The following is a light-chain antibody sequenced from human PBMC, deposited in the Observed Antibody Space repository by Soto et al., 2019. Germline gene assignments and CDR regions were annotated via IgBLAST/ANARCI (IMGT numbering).Light chain of an antibody. CDR3: SSYTSSSTSNYV. V-gene: IGLV2-14*01. J-gene: IGLJ1*01. CDR2: EVS. CDR1: SSDVGGYNY. Sequence: QSVLTQPASVSGSPGQSMTISCTGTSSDVGGYNYVSWYQQHPGKAPKLMIYEVSNRPSGVSNRFSGSKSGNTASLTISGLQAEDEADYYCSSYTSSSTSNYVFGTGTKVTVL.